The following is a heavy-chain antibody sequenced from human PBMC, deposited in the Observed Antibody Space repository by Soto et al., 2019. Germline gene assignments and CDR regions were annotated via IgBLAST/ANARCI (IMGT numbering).Heavy chain of an antibody. D-gene: IGHD1-26*01. Sequence: ETLSLTCTVSGGSMSSSSTYYWGWMRQPPGKGLEWIASFFIGGTTYYNPSVKSRVTISVDTSKNQFSLKLTSVTAVDTAVYYCARREIQGPIDYWGQGTLVTVSS. CDR1: GGSMSSSSTYY. V-gene: IGHV4-39*07. CDR2: FFIGGTT. CDR3: ARREIQGPIDY. J-gene: IGHJ4*02.